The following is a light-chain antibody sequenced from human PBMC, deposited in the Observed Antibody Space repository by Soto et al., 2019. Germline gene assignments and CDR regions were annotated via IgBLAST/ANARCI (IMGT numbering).Light chain of an antibody. CDR3: SSYAGTHIV. CDR2: DVT. Sequence: QSVLTQPPSASGSPGQSVAISCTGTSSDVGGYDYVSWYQQHPGKAPKLMIYDVTKRPSGVPDRFSGSKSGKTASLTVSGLQAEDEADYYCSSYAGTHIVFGTGTKVTVL. J-gene: IGLJ1*01. V-gene: IGLV2-8*01. CDR1: SSDVGGYDY.